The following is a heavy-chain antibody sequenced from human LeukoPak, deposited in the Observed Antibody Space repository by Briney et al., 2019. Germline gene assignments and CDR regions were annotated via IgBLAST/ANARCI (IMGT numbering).Heavy chain of an antibody. CDR3: ARDRQIAY. CDR1: GFTFSNYW. CDR2: IKQDGSEK. J-gene: IGHJ4*02. Sequence: GGSLRFSGAASGFTFSNYWLTWVGQAPGQGLEWVANIKQDGSEKHYVDSVKGRFTISRDNAKNSLYLQMNSLRAEDTAVYYCARDRQIAYWGQGTLVTVSS. V-gene: IGHV3-7*01.